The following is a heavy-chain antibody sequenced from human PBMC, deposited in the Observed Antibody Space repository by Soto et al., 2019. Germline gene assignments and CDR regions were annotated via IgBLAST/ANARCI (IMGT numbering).Heavy chain of an antibody. J-gene: IGHJ6*02. Sequence: VKVSCKASGGTFSSYAISWVRQAPGQGLEWMGGIIPIFGTANYAQKFQGRVTITADESTSTAYMELSSLRSEDTAVYYCARDGATSLHNYYYGMDVWGQGTTVTVSS. D-gene: IGHD1-1*01. V-gene: IGHV1-69*01. CDR1: GGTFSSYA. CDR3: ARDGATSLHNYYYGMDV. CDR2: IIPIFGTA.